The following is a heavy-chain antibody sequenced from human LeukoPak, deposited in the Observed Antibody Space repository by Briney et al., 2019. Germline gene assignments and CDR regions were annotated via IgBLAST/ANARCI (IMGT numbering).Heavy chain of an antibody. CDR2: IYYSGST. J-gene: IGHJ5*02. CDR3: ATVHNSRTYWFDP. CDR1: GGSISSSSYY. V-gene: IGHV4-39*07. D-gene: IGHD6-13*01. Sequence: PSETLSLTCTVSGGSISSSSYYWGWIRQPPGKGLEWIGSIYYSGSTYYNPSLKSRVTISVDTSKNQFSLKLSFVTAADTAVYYCATVHNSRTYWFDPWGQGTLVTVSS.